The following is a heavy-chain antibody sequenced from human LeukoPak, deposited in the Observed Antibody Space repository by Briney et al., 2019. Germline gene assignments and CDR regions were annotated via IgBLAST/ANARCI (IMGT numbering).Heavy chain of an antibody. CDR2: IYTSGST. D-gene: IGHD2-2*01. Sequence: SETLSLTCTVSGGSISSYYWSWIRQPAGKGLEWIGRIYTSGSTNYNPSLKSRVTMSVDTSKNQFSLKLSSVTAADTAVYYCARGVNCSSTSCYAVTFDYWGQGTLVTVSS. J-gene: IGHJ4*02. CDR1: GGSISSYY. CDR3: ARGVNCSSTSCYAVTFDY. V-gene: IGHV4-4*07.